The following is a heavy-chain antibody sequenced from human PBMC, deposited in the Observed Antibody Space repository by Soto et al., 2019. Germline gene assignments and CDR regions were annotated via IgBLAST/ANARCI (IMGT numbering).Heavy chain of an antibody. CDR2: IYPSDSYT. Sequence: GESLKISCKGAGYSFTSYWLRWVRQMPGKGLERMGMIYPSDSYTKYIPSFQGHVPISAYKSISTAYLQLSSLKASDTAMYYWVRHMGDSSGDYGRRGLDVCNTWVEGTRVT. V-gene: IGHV5-10-1*01. CDR1: GYSFTSYW. J-gene: IGHJ3*02. CDR3: VRHMGDSSGDYGRRGLDVCNT. D-gene: IGHD3-22*01.